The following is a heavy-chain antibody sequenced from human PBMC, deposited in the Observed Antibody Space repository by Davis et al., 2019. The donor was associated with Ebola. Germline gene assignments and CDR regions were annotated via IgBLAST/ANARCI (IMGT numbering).Heavy chain of an antibody. D-gene: IGHD5-24*01. Sequence: GGSLRLSCAASGFTFSIYSMNWVRQAPGKWLEWVSYISSSSSTIFYADSVKGRFTISRDNAKSSLYLQMNSLRDEDTAVYYCATALRKMATITSFDYWGQGTLVTVSS. V-gene: IGHV3-48*02. CDR1: GFTFSIYS. CDR3: ATALRKMATITSFDY. J-gene: IGHJ4*02. CDR2: ISSSSSTI.